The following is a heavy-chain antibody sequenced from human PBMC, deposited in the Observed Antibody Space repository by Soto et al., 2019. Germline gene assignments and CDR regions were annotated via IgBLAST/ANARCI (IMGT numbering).Heavy chain of an antibody. Sequence: QVQLVQSGAEVKKPGSSVKVSCKASGGTFSSYAISWVRQAPGQGLEWMGGIIPIFGTANYAQKFQGRVTITADESTSRAYMELSSLRSEDTAVYYCARDSDSSGYYPYYFDYWGQGTLVTVSS. J-gene: IGHJ4*02. V-gene: IGHV1-69*12. CDR2: IIPIFGTA. CDR3: ARDSDSSGYYPYYFDY. CDR1: GGTFSSYA. D-gene: IGHD3-22*01.